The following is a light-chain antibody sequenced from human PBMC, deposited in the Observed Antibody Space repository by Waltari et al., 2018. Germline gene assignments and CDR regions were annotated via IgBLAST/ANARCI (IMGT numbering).Light chain of an antibody. CDR3: QSSDSSTTYDI. CDR1: ALPKQY. J-gene: IGLJ2*01. CDR2: KDT. V-gene: IGLV3-25*03. Sequence: SYELTQPPSVAVSPGQTARITCSGDALPKQYAYWYQQKSGQAPALEIYKDTERPSGIPEGCSGSSAGTTDTLTISGVQAEDEADYYCQSSDSSTTYDIFGGGTRLTVL.